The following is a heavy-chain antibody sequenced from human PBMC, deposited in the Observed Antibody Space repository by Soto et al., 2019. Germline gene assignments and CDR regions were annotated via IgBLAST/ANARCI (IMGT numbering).Heavy chain of an antibody. Sequence: RGSLRLSCAASGFTFSSYWMHWVRQAPGKGLVWVSRINSDGSSTSYADSVKGRFTISRDNAKNTLYLQMNSLRAEDTAVYYCARSPYSGSYSWFDPWGQGTLVTVSS. CDR1: GFTFSSYW. D-gene: IGHD1-26*01. CDR2: INSDGSST. CDR3: ARSPYSGSYSWFDP. J-gene: IGHJ5*02. V-gene: IGHV3-74*01.